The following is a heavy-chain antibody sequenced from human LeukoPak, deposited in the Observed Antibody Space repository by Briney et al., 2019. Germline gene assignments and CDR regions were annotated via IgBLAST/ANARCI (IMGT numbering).Heavy chain of an antibody. CDR2: IISKTDGGTT. CDR1: AFTFSNAW. V-gene: IGHV3-15*01. CDR3: TYHSGSYSGRLGLFDY. J-gene: IGHJ4*02. D-gene: IGHD1-26*01. Sequence: GGSLRLSCASSAFTFSNAWMSWVRQAPGKGLEWVGRIISKTDGGTTDYAAPVKGRFAISRDDSKNTLYLQMNSLQTEDTAVYYCTYHSGSYSGRLGLFDYWGQGTLVTVSS.